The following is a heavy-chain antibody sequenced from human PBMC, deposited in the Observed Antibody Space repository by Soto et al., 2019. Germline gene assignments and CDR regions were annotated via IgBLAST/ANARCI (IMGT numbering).Heavy chain of an antibody. Sequence: QVQLQESGPGLVKPSGTLSLTCAVSGDSVSSPYYWCWVRQPPGKGLEWIGEVFHTGTTSYNPSLRSRVTISMDKSNNQFSLDLSYVTDADTAVYYCARSAGWYAVHTWGPGTLVIVSS. V-gene: IGHV4-4*02. CDR1: GDSVSSPYY. CDR2: VFHTGTT. J-gene: IGHJ5*02. D-gene: IGHD6-19*01. CDR3: ARSAGWYAVHT.